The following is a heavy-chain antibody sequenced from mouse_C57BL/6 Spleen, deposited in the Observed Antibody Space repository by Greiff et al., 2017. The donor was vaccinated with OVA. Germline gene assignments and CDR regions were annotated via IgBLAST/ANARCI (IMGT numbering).Heavy chain of an antibody. CDR2: INPNYGTT. J-gene: IGHJ3*01. V-gene: IGHV1-39*01. CDR3: AIYDYDGGFAY. D-gene: IGHD2-4*01. CDR1: GYSFTDYN. Sequence: EVKLVESGPELVKPGASVKISCKASGYSFTDYNMNWVKQSNGKSLEWIGVINPNYGTTSYNQKFKGKAALTVDQSSSTAYMQLNSLTSEDSAVYYCAIYDYDGGFAYWGQGTLVTVSA.